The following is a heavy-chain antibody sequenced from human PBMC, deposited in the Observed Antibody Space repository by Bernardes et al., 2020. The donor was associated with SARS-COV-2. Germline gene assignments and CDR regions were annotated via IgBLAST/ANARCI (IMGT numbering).Heavy chain of an antibody. CDR1: GFTFSRHW. CDR3: ARDNTYMNDY. Sequence: GRSLRLSCAASGFTFSRHWMTWVRQAPGKGLEWVANIKEDGSDKNYVDSVKGRFTISRDNAKNSLYLQMNSLRAEDTAVYYCARDNTYMNDYWGQGNLVTVS. V-gene: IGHV3-7*01. D-gene: IGHD1-1*01. CDR2: IKEDGSDK. J-gene: IGHJ4*02.